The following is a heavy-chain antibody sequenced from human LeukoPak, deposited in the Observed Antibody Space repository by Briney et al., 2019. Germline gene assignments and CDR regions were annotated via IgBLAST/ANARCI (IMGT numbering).Heavy chain of an antibody. J-gene: IGHJ3*02. Sequence: SETLSLTCTVSGGSISSYYWSWIRQPPGKGLEWIGYIYYSGSTNYNPSLKSRVTISVDTSKNQFSLKLSSVTAADTAVYYCARGIFGYSSSWYDAFDIWGQGTMVTVSS. CDR1: GGSISSYY. V-gene: IGHV4-59*12. CDR2: IYYSGST. CDR3: ARGIFGYSSSWYDAFDI. D-gene: IGHD6-13*01.